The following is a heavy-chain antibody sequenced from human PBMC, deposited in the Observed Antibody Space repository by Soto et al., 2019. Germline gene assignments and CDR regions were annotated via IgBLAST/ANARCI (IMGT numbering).Heavy chain of an antibody. V-gene: IGHV3-13*01. J-gene: IGHJ6*03. Sequence: GGSLRLSCAASGFTFSSYDMHWVRQATGKGLEWVSAIGTAGDTYYPGSVKGRFTISRENAKNSLYLQMNSLRAGDTAVYYCARAPPEHLGELSLYEGKEPYYYYYYMDVWGKGTTVTVSS. CDR2: IGTAGDT. CDR3: ARAPPEHLGELSLYEGKEPYYYYYYMDV. CDR1: GFTFSSYD. D-gene: IGHD3-16*02.